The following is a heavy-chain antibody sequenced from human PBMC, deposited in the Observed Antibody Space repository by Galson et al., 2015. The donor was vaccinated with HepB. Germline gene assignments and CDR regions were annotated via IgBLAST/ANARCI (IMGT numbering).Heavy chain of an antibody. D-gene: IGHD1-26*01. Sequence: ETLSLTCTVSGGSISTSTYYWGWIRQPPEKGLEWIGSVYYSGTTYYNPSLKGRVTISVDTSKNHFSLKLTSVTAADTAVYYCARHGSDGGSYYWFDPWGQGTLVTVSS. V-gene: IGHV4-39*01. J-gene: IGHJ5*02. CDR3: ARHGSDGGSYYWFDP. CDR1: GGSISTSTYY. CDR2: VYYSGTT.